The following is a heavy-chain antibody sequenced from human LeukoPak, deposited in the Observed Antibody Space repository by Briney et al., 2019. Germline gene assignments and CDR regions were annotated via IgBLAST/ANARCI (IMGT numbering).Heavy chain of an antibody. J-gene: IGHJ3*02. CDR1: GGSISSGSYY. V-gene: IGHV4-61*02. CDR3: ARDRFRSGGWEPISPDDAFDI. D-gene: IGHD1-26*01. Sequence: PSETLSLTCTVSGGSISSGSYYWSWIRQPAGKGLEWIGRIYTSGSTNYNPSLKSRVTISVDTSKDQFSLKLSSVTAADTAVYYCARDRFRSGGWEPISPDDAFDIWGQGTMVTVSS. CDR2: IYTSGST.